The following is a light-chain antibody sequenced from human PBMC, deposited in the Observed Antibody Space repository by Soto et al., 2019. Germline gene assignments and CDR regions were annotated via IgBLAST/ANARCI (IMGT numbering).Light chain of an antibody. CDR3: QHYNSYSEA. Sequence: DIQMTQSPSTLSASVGDRVTITCRASQSISSWLAWYQQKPGKAPKLLIYDASSLESGVPSRFSGSGSGTEFTLTISSLQPADFATYYCQHYNSYSEAFGQGTKVDI. CDR1: QSISSW. V-gene: IGKV1-5*01. CDR2: DAS. J-gene: IGKJ1*01.